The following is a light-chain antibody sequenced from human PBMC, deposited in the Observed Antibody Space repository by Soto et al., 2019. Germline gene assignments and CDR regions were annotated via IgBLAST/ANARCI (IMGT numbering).Light chain of an antibody. Sequence: DIVMTQSPDSLAVSLGERATVNCKSSQSVLFSSDNKNYLAWYQQKPGQPPKLLIYWASTRESGVPDRFSGTGSGTDFTLTIGSLQAEDVAVYYCQQYYAVPLTFGQGTKVEIK. J-gene: IGKJ1*01. CDR2: WAS. CDR3: QQYYAVPLT. CDR1: QSVLFSSDNKNY. V-gene: IGKV4-1*01.